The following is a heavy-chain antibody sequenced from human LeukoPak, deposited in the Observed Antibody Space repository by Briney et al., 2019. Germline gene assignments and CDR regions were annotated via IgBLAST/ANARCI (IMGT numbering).Heavy chain of an antibody. V-gene: IGHV6-1*01. CDR2: TYYRSKWYN. D-gene: IGHD6-19*01. CDR3: ARALAVAGTFYYYGMDV. Sequence: QTPSLTCALSGDSVSSNSAAWNWIRQSPSRGLEWLGRTYYRSKWYNDYAVSVKSRITINPDTSKNQFSLQLNSVTPEDTAVYYCARALAVAGTFYYYGMDVWGQGTTVTVSS. J-gene: IGHJ6*02. CDR1: GDSVSSNSAA.